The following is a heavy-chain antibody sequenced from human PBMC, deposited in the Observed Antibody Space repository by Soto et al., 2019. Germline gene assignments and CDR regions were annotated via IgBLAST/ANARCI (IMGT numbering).Heavy chain of an antibody. V-gene: IGHV3-48*02. CDR3: ARDAPRCSGGTCLDY. Sequence: EVQLMESGGGLVQPGGSLRLSCAASGFTFSSFSMHWVRQVPGKGLEWVSYISSSSSTIYYADSVRGRFTISRDNAKNSLYLQMNSLRDEDTAVFYCARDAPRCSGGTCLDYWGQGTLVTVSS. D-gene: IGHD2-15*01. CDR2: ISSSSSTI. J-gene: IGHJ4*02. CDR1: GFTFSSFS.